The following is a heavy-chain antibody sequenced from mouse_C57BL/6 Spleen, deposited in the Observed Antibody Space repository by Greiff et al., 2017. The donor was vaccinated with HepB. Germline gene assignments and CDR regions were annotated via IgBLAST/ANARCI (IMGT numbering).Heavy chain of an antibody. CDR2: ISSGGSYT. CDR3: ARELGRDYAMDY. D-gene: IGHD4-1*01. V-gene: IGHV5-6*01. Sequence: EVQRVESGGDLVKPGGSLKLSCAASGFTFSSYGMSWVRQTPDKRLEWVATISSGGSYTYYPDSVKGRFTISRDNAKNTLYLQMSSLKSEDTAMYYCARELGRDYAMDYWGQGTSVTVSS. CDR1: GFTFSSYG. J-gene: IGHJ4*01.